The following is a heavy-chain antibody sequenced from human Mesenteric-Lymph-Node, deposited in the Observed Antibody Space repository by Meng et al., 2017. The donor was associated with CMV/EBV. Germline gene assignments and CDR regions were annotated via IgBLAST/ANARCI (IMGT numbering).Heavy chain of an antibody. J-gene: IGHJ4*02. CDR1: GGSISSHY. CDR3: AREAAIRSRVIGY. V-gene: IGHV4-59*11. D-gene: IGHD2-2*02. Sequence: GSLRLSCTVSGGSISSHYWSWIRQTPGKGLEWIGYMYYSGSSNYNPSLKSRVTMSLDTSKNQFSLKVSSVTAADTAVYYCAREAAIRSRVIGYWGQGTLVTVSS. CDR2: MYYSGSS.